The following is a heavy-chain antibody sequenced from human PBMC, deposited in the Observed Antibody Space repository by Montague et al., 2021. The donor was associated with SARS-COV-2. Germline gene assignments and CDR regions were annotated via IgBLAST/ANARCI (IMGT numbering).Heavy chain of an antibody. CDR3: AREEGDYGDMDV. D-gene: IGHD3-16*01. Sequence: TLSLTCAVSGGSISSGGYSWSWIRQPPGKGLEWIGYIYHSGSTYYNPSLKSRVTISVDRSKNQFSLKLSSVTAADTAVYYCAREEGDYGDMDVWGQGTTVTVSS. CDR2: IYHSGST. V-gene: IGHV4-30-2*01. CDR1: GGSISSGGYS. J-gene: IGHJ6*02.